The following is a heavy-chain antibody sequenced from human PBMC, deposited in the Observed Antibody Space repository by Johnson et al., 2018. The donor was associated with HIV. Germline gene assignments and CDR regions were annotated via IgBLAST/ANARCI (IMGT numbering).Heavy chain of an antibody. V-gene: IGHV3-30*03. CDR2: ISYDGSNK. D-gene: IGHD6-19*01. CDR3: ARDPAYSSTWEGAFDV. J-gene: IGHJ3*01. CDR1: GFTFSSYG. Sequence: QVQLVESGGGVVQPGRSLRLSCAASGFTFSSYGMHWVRQAPGKGLEWVAVISYDGSNKYYADSVKGRFTISRDNSKNTLYLQMNSLRAEDTAVYYCARDPAYSSTWEGAFDVWGQGTMVTGSS.